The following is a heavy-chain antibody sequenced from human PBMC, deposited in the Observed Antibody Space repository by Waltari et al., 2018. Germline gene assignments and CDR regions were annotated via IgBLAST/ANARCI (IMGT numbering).Heavy chain of an antibody. CDR3: TRSGGAWYSVAGSYDGERY. V-gene: IGHV1-8*01. D-gene: IGHD3-10*01. J-gene: IGHJ4*02. CDR1: GYTFTSYD. CDR2: MNPTGGNA. Sequence: QVQLVQSGAEVKKPGASVKVSCKASGYTFTSYDINWVRQATGQGLEWMGGMNPTGGNAGSARRFKCLVTMTTNTTTSTAYMELNSLKTEDTAGYYCTRSGGAWYSVAGSYDGERYWGQGTLVTVSS.